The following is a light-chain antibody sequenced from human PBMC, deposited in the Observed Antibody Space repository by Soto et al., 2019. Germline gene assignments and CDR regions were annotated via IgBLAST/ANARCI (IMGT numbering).Light chain of an antibody. J-gene: IGKJ1*01. CDR1: QSVSSSY. Sequence: EIVLTQSPGTLSLSPGERATLSCRASQSVSSSYLAWYQQKPGQAPRLLIYGASSRATGIPDRFSGSGSGTDFTLTISRLEPEDFAAYYCQQYGSSPETFGQGTK. CDR3: QQYGSSPET. CDR2: GAS. V-gene: IGKV3-20*01.